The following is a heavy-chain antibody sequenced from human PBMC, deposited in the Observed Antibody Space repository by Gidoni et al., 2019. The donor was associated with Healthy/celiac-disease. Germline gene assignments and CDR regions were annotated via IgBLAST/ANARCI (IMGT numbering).Heavy chain of an antibody. Sequence: QITLKESGPTLVKPTQTLTLTCNFSGFSLSTSGVGVGWIRQPPGKALEWLALIFWDDDKRYSPSLKSRLTITKDTSKNQVVLTMTNMDPVDTATYYCAHSATYYYDSSGYYNWFDPWGQGTLVTVSS. V-gene: IGHV2-5*02. CDR2: IFWDDDK. CDR1: GFSLSTSGVG. D-gene: IGHD3-22*01. CDR3: AHSATYYYDSSGYYNWFDP. J-gene: IGHJ5*02.